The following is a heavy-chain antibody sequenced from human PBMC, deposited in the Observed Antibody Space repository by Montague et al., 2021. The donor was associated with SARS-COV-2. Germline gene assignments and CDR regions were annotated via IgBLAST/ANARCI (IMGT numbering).Heavy chain of an antibody. J-gene: IGHJ4*02. V-gene: IGHV4-38-2*02. D-gene: IGHD3-10*01. Sequence: SETLSLTCTVSGYSINSNYYWGWIRQPPGKVLEWIGCSYHSGTTHYHPSLKSRVTISLDTSNNHFSLKVTSVTAADTAVYYCARAPYYGPGKPYQFDYWGRGTLVTVSS. CDR1: GYSINSNYY. CDR3: ARAPYYGPGKPYQFDY. CDR2: SYHSGTT.